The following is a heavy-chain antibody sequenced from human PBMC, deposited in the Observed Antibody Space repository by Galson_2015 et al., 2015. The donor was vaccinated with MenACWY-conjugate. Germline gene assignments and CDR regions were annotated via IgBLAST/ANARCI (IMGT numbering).Heavy chain of an antibody. Sequence: SLRLSCAASGFTFGNFWMSWVRQAPGKELGWVASIKQDGSEKYLVDSVKGRFTISRDNAENSLFLQMNSLRAEDTAVYYCARERWVRGVFFDQWGQGTLVTVSS. J-gene: IGHJ4*02. CDR2: IKQDGSEK. CDR3: ARERWVRGVFFDQ. D-gene: IGHD3-10*01. CDR1: GFTFGNFW. V-gene: IGHV3-7*01.